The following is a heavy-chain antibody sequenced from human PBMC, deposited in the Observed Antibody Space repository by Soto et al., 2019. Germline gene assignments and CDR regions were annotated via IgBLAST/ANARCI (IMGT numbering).Heavy chain of an antibody. V-gene: IGHV3-23*01. Sequence: GGSLRLSCAASGFTFSSYAMSWVRQAPGKGLEWVSAISGSGGSTYYADSVKGRFTISRDNSKNTLYLQMNSLRAEDTAVYYWPNCTLEQLFRIYYSSMDVWGKGPTVPVSS. CDR1: GFTFSSYA. J-gene: IGHJ6*03. D-gene: IGHD6-6*01. CDR2: ISGSGGST. CDR3: PNCTLEQLFRIYYSSMDV.